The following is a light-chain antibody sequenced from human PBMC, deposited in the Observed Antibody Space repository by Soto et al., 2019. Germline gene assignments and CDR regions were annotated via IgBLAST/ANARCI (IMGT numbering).Light chain of an antibody. V-gene: IGLV2-14*01. CDR2: EVS. CDR3: SAYTTSTSPIL. J-gene: IGLJ2*01. CDR1: SSDIGNYDF. Sequence: QSVLTQPASVSGSPGQSINISCTGTSSDIGNYDFVFWYQQVPGTAPKAMIYEVSSRLSGVSNRFSVSKSGNTASLTISGLRANDESDYYCSAYTTSTSPILFGVGTKLTVL.